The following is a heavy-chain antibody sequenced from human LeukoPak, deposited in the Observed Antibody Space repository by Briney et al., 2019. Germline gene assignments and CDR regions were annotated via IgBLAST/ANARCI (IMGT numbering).Heavy chain of an antibody. CDR1: GYTFTGYY. Sequence: ASVKVSCKASGYTFTGYYMHWVRQAPGQGLEWMGWINPNSGGTNYAQKLQGRVTMTRDTSISTAYMELSRLRSDDTAVYYCARDVRRELFPVYDYWGQGTLVTVSS. CDR2: INPNSGGT. J-gene: IGHJ4*02. V-gene: IGHV1-2*02. CDR3: ARDVRRELFPVYDY. D-gene: IGHD2-21*01.